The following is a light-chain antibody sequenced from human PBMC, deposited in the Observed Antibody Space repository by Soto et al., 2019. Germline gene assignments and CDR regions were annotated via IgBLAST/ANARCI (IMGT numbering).Light chain of an antibody. J-gene: IGKJ1*01. V-gene: IGKV1-12*01. Sequence: IQMTQSPSSLSASIGDRVTITCRASQGIGVRLAWFQQKPGKAPQYLIHSASTLASGVPSRFSGSGSGTDFILTINNLQPEDVATYYCLQVNSFPRTFGQGTKVDIK. CDR1: QGIGVR. CDR3: LQVNSFPRT. CDR2: SAS.